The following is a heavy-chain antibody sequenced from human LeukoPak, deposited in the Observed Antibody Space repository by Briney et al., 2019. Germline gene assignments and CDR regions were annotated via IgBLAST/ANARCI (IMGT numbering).Heavy chain of an antibody. D-gene: IGHD2-15*01. J-gene: IGHJ4*02. CDR3: AKGGGQTHQEGIDY. V-gene: IGHV3-23*01. Sequence: GGSLRLSCAASGFTFRNYGMSGVPQAPGKGLEWVSAISVSGVNTYYPDSVKGRFTISRDNSKNTRYLQMNSLRAEDTALYYCAKGGGQTHQEGIDYWGQGTLVTVSS. CDR1: GFTFRNYG. CDR2: ISVSGVNT.